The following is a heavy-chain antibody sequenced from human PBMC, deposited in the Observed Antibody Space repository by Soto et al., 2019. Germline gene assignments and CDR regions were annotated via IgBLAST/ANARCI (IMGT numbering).Heavy chain of an antibody. J-gene: IGHJ5*02. CDR1: GGSISSGYYY. Sequence: KTSETLSLTCSVSGGSISSGYYYWSWIRQPPGKGLEWIGCIYYSGSTYYNPSLKSRVTISVDTSKNQFSLKLSSVTAADTAVYYCARVDLGYCSSTSCSRFDPWGQGTLVTVSS. D-gene: IGHD2-2*01. V-gene: IGHV4-30-4*01. CDR3: ARVDLGYCSSTSCSRFDP. CDR2: IYYSGST.